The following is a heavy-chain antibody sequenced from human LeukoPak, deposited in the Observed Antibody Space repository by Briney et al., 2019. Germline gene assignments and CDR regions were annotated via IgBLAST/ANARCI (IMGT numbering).Heavy chain of an antibody. CDR2: INHSGST. CDR3: ARRRYYDILTGYYYYYMDV. Sequence: SETLSLTCAVYGGSFSGYYWSWIRQPPGKGLEWIGEINHSGSTNYNPSLKSRVTISVDTSKNQFSLKLSSVTAADTAVYYCARRRYYDILTGYYYYYMDVWGKGTTVTVSS. CDR1: GGSFSGYY. J-gene: IGHJ6*03. V-gene: IGHV4-34*01. D-gene: IGHD3-9*01.